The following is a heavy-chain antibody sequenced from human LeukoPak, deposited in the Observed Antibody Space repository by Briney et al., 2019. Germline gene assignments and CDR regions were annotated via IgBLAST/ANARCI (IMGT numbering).Heavy chain of an antibody. CDR1: GYTFTGYY. CDR3: ARSHCSGGSCYRDGDFDY. J-gene: IGHJ4*02. Sequence: ASVKVSCKASGYTFTGYYMHGVRQAPGQGLEWMGRINPNSGGTNYAQKFQGRVTMTRDTPITTASMELSRLRSDDTAVYYCARSHCSGGSCYRDGDFDYWGQGTLVTVSS. D-gene: IGHD2-15*01. CDR2: INPNSGGT. V-gene: IGHV1-2*06.